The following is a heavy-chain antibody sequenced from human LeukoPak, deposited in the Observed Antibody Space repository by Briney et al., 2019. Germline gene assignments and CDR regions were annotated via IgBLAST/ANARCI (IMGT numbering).Heavy chain of an antibody. V-gene: IGHV3-49*03. CDR3: SRDISEWLAPIYLDY. D-gene: IGHD6-19*01. CDR2: IRRKSDGATT. J-gene: IGHJ4*01. Sequence: GGSLRLSCTASGFAFGDYAMSWFRQAPGKGLEWIAFIRRKSDGATTEYAASVKGRFTISRDDSKSIAYLQMNSLKTEDTAVYYCSRDISEWLAPIYLDYWGQEPRSPSPQ. CDR1: GFAFGDYA.